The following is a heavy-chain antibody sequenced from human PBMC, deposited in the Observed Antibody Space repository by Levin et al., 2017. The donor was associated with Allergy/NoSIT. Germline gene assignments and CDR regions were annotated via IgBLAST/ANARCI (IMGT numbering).Heavy chain of an antibody. V-gene: IGHV3-48*03. CDR2: ISSSGSTI. J-gene: IGHJ4*02. Sequence: GGSLRLSCAASGFTFSSYEMNWVRQAPGKGLEWVSYISSSGSTIYYADSVKGRFTISRDNAKNSLYLQMNSLRAEDTAVYYCAVSLSYDYIWGSYRPFDYWGQGTLVTVSS. CDR1: GFTFSSYE. CDR3: AVSLSYDYIWGSYRPFDY. D-gene: IGHD3-16*02.